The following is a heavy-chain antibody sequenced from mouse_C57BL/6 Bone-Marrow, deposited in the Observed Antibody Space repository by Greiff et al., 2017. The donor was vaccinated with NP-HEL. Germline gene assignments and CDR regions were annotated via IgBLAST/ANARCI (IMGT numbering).Heavy chain of an antibody. CDR3: TTCYSNYAFAY. CDR2: IDPEDGDT. J-gene: IGHJ3*01. CDR1: GFNIKDYY. Sequence: VHVKQSGAELVRPGASVKLSCTASGFNIKDYYMHWVKQRPEQGLEWIGRIDPEDGDTEYAPKFQGKATMTADTSSNTAYLQLSSLTSEDTAVYYCTTCYSNYAFAYWGQGTLVTVST. D-gene: IGHD2-5*01. V-gene: IGHV14-1*01.